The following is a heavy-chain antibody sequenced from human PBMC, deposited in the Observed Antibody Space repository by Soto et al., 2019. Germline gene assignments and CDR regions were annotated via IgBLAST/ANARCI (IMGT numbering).Heavy chain of an antibody. CDR3: ARESCSGGSCYSENDAFDI. CDR2: IIPIFGTA. CDR1: GGTFSSYA. V-gene: IGHV1-69*01. J-gene: IGHJ3*02. D-gene: IGHD2-15*01. Sequence: QVQLVQSGAEVKKPGSSVKVSCKASGGTFSSYAISWVRQAPGQGLEWMGGIIPIFGTANYAQKFQGRVTITADESTSTAYMELSSLRSEVTAVYYCARESCSGGSCYSENDAFDIWGQGTMVTVSS.